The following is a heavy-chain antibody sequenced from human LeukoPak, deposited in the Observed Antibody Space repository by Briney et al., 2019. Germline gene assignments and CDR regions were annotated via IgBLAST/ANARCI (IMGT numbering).Heavy chain of an antibody. V-gene: IGHV3-7*01. D-gene: IGHD2-2*01. J-gene: IGHJ5*02. CDR2: IKQDGSEK. CDR1: GFTFSSYW. Sequence: GGSQRLSCAASGFTFSSYWMSWVRQAPGKGLEWEANIKQDGSEKYYVDSVKGRFTISRDNAKNSLYLQMNSLRAEDTAVYYCARGGGDIVVVPPRFDPWGQGTLVTVSS. CDR3: ARGGGDIVVVPPRFDP.